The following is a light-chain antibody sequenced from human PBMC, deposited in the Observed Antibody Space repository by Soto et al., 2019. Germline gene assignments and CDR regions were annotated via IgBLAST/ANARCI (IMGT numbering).Light chain of an antibody. CDR3: QQRSDWLA. CDR1: QSVSSF. V-gene: IGKV3-11*01. Sequence: EIVLTQSPATLSLSPGETATLSCTASQSVSSFLAWYQHKPGQAPRLLIYDASNRATGIPARFSGSGSGTDFTLSISSPEFEDSAIYYCQQRSDWLAFGGGTKVEI. CDR2: DAS. J-gene: IGKJ4*01.